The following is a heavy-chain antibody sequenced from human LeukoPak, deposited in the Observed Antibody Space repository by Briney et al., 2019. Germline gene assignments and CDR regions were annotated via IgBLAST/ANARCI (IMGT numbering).Heavy chain of an antibody. CDR1: GFTFRNFG. CDR3: AKDLWRKAGNTWGYYGLDV. V-gene: IGHV3-30*18. D-gene: IGHD3-16*01. CDR2: ISDDGAHK. J-gene: IGHJ6*02. Sequence: PGGSLRLSCVVSGFTFRNFGIHWVRQAPGRGLEWVAVISDDGAHKYYADSVKGRFTISRDNSKNTLYLQMNSLRAEDTAVYYCAKDLWRKAGNTWGYYGLDVWGQGTTVIVSS.